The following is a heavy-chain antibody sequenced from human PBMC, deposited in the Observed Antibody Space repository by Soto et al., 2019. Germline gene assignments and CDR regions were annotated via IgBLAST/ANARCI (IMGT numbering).Heavy chain of an antibody. J-gene: IGHJ5*02. V-gene: IGHV4-31*03. CDR2: IYYSGST. CDR1: GGPISSGGYY. Sequence: TLSLTCTVSGGPISSGGYYWSWIRQHPGKGLEWIGYIYYSGSTYYNPSLKSRVTISVDTSKNQFSLKLRYVTAADTAVYYCATLPPRIVVTLLPIPSWGQGIQVTVSS. CDR3: ATLPPRIVVTLLPIPS. D-gene: IGHD2-21*01.